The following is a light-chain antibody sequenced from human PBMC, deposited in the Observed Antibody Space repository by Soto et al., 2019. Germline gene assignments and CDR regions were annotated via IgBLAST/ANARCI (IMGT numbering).Light chain of an antibody. Sequence: DIQMTQSPSTLSASVGDRVTITCRASQSISSWLAWYQQKPGKAPKLLIYDASSLESGVPSRFSGSGSGTEFTLTISILQPDDFATYYCQQYNRWTFGQGTKVEIK. J-gene: IGKJ1*01. CDR1: QSISSW. CDR2: DAS. CDR3: QQYNRWT. V-gene: IGKV1-5*01.